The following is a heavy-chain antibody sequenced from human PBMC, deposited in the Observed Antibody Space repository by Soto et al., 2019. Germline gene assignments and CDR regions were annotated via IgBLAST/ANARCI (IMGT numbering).Heavy chain of an antibody. CDR3: TRRRFGVRGVTPMDV. J-gene: IGHJ6*02. Sequence: SETLSLTCTVSGGSIGGSNYFWGWIRQSPGTGLEWLGTIYSSGTTYYSPSLKSRITMSLGTSKNQFSLNLGSVTAADTAVYYCTRRRFGVRGVTPMDVWGPGTTVTVSS. V-gene: IGHV4-39*01. CDR1: GGSIGGSNYF. D-gene: IGHD3-10*01. CDR2: IYSSGTT.